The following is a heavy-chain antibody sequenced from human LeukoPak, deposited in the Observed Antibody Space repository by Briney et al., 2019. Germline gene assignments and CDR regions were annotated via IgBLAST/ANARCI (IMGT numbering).Heavy chain of an antibody. D-gene: IGHD5-12*01. CDR1: GYSFTSYW. V-gene: IGHV5-51*01. J-gene: IGHJ4*02. CDR2: ISPGDSKT. CDR3: ARLRGSGYDRFDY. Sequence: GESLKISCKGSGYSFTSYWISWVRQMPGKGLGWMGIISPGDSKTIYSPSFQGQVTISADKSISTAYLQWSSLKASGTAMYYCARLRGSGYDRFDYWGQGTLVTVSS.